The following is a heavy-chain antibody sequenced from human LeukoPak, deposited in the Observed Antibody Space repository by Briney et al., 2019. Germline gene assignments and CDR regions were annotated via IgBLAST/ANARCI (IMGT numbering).Heavy chain of an antibody. CDR3: ARENHFDSSGYYHVDGFDI. D-gene: IGHD3-22*01. Sequence: GGCLRLSCTVSGFTFGDYAMSWVRPAPGKGLECVGFIRSRTYGGKIDYAASVKGRFTISRDNAKNALYLQMNSLRAEDTAVYYCARENHFDSSGYYHVDGFDIWGQGTMVTVSS. CDR2: IRSRTYGGKI. J-gene: IGHJ3*02. V-gene: IGHV3-49*04. CDR1: GFTFGDYA.